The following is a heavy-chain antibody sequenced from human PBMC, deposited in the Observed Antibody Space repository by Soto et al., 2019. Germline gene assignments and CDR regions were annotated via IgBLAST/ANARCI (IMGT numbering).Heavy chain of an antibody. Sequence: GESLKISCAASGFTFSTYGMHWVRQAPGKGLEWVSYISSSDSTIHYADSVKGRFTISRDNAKNSLYVQMNNLRAEDTAVYYCARSHYYFYYYMDVWGKGTTVTVSS. V-gene: IGHV3-48*01. CDR2: ISSSDSTI. CDR1: GFTFSTYG. CDR3: ARSHYYFYYYMDV. J-gene: IGHJ6*03.